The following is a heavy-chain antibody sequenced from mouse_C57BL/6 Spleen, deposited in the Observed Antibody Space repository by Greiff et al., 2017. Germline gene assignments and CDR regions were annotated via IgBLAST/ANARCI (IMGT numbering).Heavy chain of an antibody. D-gene: IGHD2-3*01. CDR3: ARIYDGYHWFAY. CDR1: GYTFTNYW. V-gene: IGHV1-63*01. CDR2: IYPGGGYT. J-gene: IGHJ3*01. Sequence: LQESGAELVRPGTSVKMSCKASGYTFTNYWIGWAKQRPGHGLEWIGDIYPGGGYTNYNEKFKGKATLTADKSSSTAYMQFSSLTSEDSAIYYCARIYDGYHWFAYWGQGTLVTVSA.